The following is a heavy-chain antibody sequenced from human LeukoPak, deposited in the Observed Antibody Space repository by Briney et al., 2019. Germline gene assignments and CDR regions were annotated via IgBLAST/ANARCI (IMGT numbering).Heavy chain of an antibody. Sequence: EASVKVSCKASGYTFTSYDINWVRQATGQGLEWMGWMNPNSGNTGYAQKFQGRVTMTRDMSTSTVYMVLSSLRSEDTAVYYCARDDYGGNSGAFDIWGQGTMVTVSS. D-gene: IGHD4-23*01. J-gene: IGHJ3*02. CDR2: MNPNSGNT. V-gene: IGHV1-8*02. CDR3: ARDDYGGNSGAFDI. CDR1: GYTFTSYD.